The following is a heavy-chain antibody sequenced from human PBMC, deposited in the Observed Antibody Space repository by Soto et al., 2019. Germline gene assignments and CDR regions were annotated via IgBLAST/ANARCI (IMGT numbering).Heavy chain of an antibody. Sequence: PSETLSLTCTVSGGSISSYYWSWIRQPPGKGLERIGYIYYSGSTNYNPSLTSRVTISVDTSKNQFSLKLSSVTAADTAVYYCARDFSPNCGGDCYRRYYYYGMDVWGQGTTVTVSS. CDR1: GGSISSYY. D-gene: IGHD2-21*02. J-gene: IGHJ6*02. CDR3: ARDFSPNCGGDCYRRYYYYGMDV. V-gene: IGHV4-59*01. CDR2: IYYSGST.